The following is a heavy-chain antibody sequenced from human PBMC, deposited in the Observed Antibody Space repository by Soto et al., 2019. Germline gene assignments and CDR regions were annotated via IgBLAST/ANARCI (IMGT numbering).Heavy chain of an antibody. V-gene: IGHV3-48*02. D-gene: IGHD2-2*02. CDR2: ITSSSSNI. J-gene: IGHJ4*02. CDR1: GFTFSSYS. Sequence: GGSLRLSCAASGFTFSSYSMYWVRQAPGKGLEWVSYITSSSSNIYYADSVKGRFTSSRDNAKNSLYLQMNSLRDEDTAVYYCARGRGYGSGISCYIDYWGQGILVTVSS. CDR3: ARGRGYGSGISCYIDY.